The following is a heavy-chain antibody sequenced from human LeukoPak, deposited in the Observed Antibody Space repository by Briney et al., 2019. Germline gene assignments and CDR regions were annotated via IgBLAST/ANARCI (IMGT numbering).Heavy chain of an antibody. CDR1: GFTFSSYS. Sequence: PGGSLRLSCAASGFTFSSYSMNWVRQAPGKGLEWVSYISSSSSTVYYADSVKGRFTISRDNAKNSLYLQMNSLRAEDTAVYYCASLGDYYDSSGYYYVDYWGQGTLVTVSS. V-gene: IGHV3-48*01. CDR3: ASLGDYYDSSGYYYVDY. J-gene: IGHJ4*02. CDR2: ISSSSSTV. D-gene: IGHD3-22*01.